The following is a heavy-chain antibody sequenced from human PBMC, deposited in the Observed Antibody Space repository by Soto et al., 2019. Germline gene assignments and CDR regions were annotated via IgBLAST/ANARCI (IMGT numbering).Heavy chain of an antibody. V-gene: IGHV3-23*01. CDR1: GFTFSSYA. J-gene: IGHJ4*02. D-gene: IGHD3-22*01. CDR2: ISGSGGST. Sequence: SGGSLRLSCAASGFTFSSYAMSWVRQAPGKGLEWVSAISGSGGSTYYADSVKGRFTISRDNSKNTLYLQMNSLRAEDTAVYYCAKSYYYDSSGYPHDYWGQGTLVTVSS. CDR3: AKSYYYDSSGYPHDY.